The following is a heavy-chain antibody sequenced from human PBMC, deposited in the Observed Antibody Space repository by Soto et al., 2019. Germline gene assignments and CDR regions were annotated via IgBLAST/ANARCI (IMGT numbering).Heavy chain of an antibody. CDR1: GFTFSSYA. CDR3: AKDLGSSSGGSCYVY. J-gene: IGHJ4*02. Sequence: PGGSLRLSCAASGFTFSSYAMSWVRQAPGKGLEWVSAISGSGGSTYYADSVKGRFTISRDNSKNTLYLQMNSLRAEDTAVYYCAKDLGSSSGGSCYVYWGQGTLVTVSS. CDR2: ISGSGGST. V-gene: IGHV3-23*01. D-gene: IGHD2-15*01.